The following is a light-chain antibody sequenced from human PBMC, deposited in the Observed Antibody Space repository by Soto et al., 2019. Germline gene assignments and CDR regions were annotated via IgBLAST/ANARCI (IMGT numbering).Light chain of an antibody. V-gene: IGKV3D-20*02. CDR2: AAS. CDR3: QQRSNWPWT. Sequence: EIVLTQSPGTLSLSPGERATLSCRASQTLSTNSLAWYQQRLGQTPRLLIYAASTRDTDIPDRFNGSGSGTDFALTISRLEPEDFALYYCQQRSNWPWTFGQGTKVEIK. CDR1: QTLSTNS. J-gene: IGKJ1*01.